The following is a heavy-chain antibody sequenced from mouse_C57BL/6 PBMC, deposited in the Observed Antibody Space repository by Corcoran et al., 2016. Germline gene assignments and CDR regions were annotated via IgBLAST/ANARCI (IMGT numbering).Heavy chain of an antibody. CDR2: INTYSGVP. V-gene: IGHV9-3*01. J-gene: IGHJ3*01. Sequence: QIQLVQSGPELKKPGETVKISCKASGYTFTTYGMSWVKQAPGKGLKWMGWINTYSGVPTYADDFKGRFAFSLETSASTAYLQINNLKNEDTATYFCARFWVSYSNYEGFAYWGQGTLVTVSA. CDR1: GYTFTTYG. CDR3: ARFWVSYSNYEGFAY. D-gene: IGHD2-5*01.